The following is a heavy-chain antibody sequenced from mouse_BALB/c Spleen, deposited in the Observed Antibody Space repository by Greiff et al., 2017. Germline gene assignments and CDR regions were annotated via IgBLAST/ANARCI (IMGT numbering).Heavy chain of an antibody. V-gene: IGHV1S34*01. CDR3: ARYYRYDPYYFDY. Sequence: LVKTGASVKISCKASGYSFTGYYMHWVKQSHGKSLEWIGYISCYNGATSYNQKFKGKATFTVDTSSSTAYMQFNSLTSEDSAVYSCARYYRYDPYYFDYWGQGTTLTVSS. J-gene: IGHJ2*01. CDR2: ISCYNGAT. D-gene: IGHD2-14*01. CDR1: GYSFTGYY.